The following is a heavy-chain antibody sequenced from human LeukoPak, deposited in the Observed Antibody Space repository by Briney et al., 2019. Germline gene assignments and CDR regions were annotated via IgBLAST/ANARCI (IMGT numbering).Heavy chain of an antibody. CDR3: ARDTAPTVT. Sequence: GGSLRLSCKASGFTVSTNYMSWVRQAPGQGLEWVSIIYSGGGTYYADSVKGRFTISRDNSKNTLYLQMNSLGTEDTAVYYCARDTAPTVTWGQGTLVTVSS. D-gene: IGHD4-17*01. V-gene: IGHV3-53*01. CDR2: IYSGGGT. J-gene: IGHJ4*02. CDR1: GFTVSTNY.